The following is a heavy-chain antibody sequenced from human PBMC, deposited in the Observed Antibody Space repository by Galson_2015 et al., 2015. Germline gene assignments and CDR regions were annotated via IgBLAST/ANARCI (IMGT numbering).Heavy chain of an antibody. V-gene: IGHV3-23*01. CDR3: ARVSSRPYCGGDRYSHFDY. CDR1: GFIFTNYA. Sequence: SLRLSCAASGFIFTNYAMSWVRQAPGKGLEWVSIIKGSSGNTYYADSVKGRFTISRDNTKDTLYLQVNNLRVEDTAIYYCARVSSRPYCGGDRYSHFDYWGQGTLVTVSS. J-gene: IGHJ4*02. D-gene: IGHD2-21*02. CDR2: IKGSSGNT.